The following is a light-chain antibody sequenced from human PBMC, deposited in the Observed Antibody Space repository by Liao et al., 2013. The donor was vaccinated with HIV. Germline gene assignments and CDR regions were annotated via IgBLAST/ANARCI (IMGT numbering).Light chain of an antibody. CDR3: QVWDSSSDRV. V-gene: IGLV3-21*01. CDR2: YNG. Sequence: SFVLNQPPSVSVAPGKTARITCGGSNIGGKSVHWYQQKPGQAPVLVIYYNGDRPSGIPERFSGSNSGNTATLTISRVEAGDEADYYCQVWDSSSDRVFGGGTKLTVL. CDR1: NIGGKS. J-gene: IGLJ3*02.